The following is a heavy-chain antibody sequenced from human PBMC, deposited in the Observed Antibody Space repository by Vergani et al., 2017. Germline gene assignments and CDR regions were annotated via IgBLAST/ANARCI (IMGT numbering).Heavy chain of an antibody. J-gene: IGHJ2*01. CDR1: GFPFSTYG. V-gene: IGHV3-30*02. D-gene: IGHD1-14*01. CDR3: VKEYPDLEE. CDR2: IQKDGIDK. Sequence: QVQLVESGGGVVQRGESLRLSCAASGFPFSTYGMHWVRQAPGKGLELVAFIQKDGIDKFYADSVKGRFTLSRDLSKNTLYLQMNSLSAEDTALYHCVKEYPDLEEWGRGTLVSVS.